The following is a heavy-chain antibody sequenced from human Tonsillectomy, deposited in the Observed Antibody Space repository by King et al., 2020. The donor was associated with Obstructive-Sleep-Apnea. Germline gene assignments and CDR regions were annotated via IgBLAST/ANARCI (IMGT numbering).Heavy chain of an antibody. D-gene: IGHD6-19*01. J-gene: IGHJ5*02. Sequence: QLVQSGAEVKKPGSSVKVSCKASGGTFSSYAISWVRQAPGQGLEWMGGIIPILGIANYAQKFQGRVTITADKSTSTAYMELSSLGSEDTAVYYCARDPYSSGWYYWFDPWGQGTLVTVSS. CDR3: ARDPYSSGWYYWFDP. CDR1: GGTFSSYA. CDR2: IIPILGIA. V-gene: IGHV1-69*10.